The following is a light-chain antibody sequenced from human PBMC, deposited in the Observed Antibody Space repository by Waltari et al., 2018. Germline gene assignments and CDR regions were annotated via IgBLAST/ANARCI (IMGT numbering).Light chain of an antibody. J-gene: IGKJ4*01. CDR3: QG. CDR2: DAS. Sequence: DIQMTQSPSSLSASVGDRVTITCQASQDISNSLNWYQQKPGKAPKLLIYDASNLERGVPSSFSGSGSGTDFTFTISSLQPEDIATYYCQGLGGGTKVEIK. CDR1: QDISNS. V-gene: IGKV1-33*01.